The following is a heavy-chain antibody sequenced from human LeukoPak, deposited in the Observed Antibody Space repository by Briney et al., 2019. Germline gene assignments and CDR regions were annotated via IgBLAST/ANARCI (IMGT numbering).Heavy chain of an antibody. D-gene: IGHD6-19*01. V-gene: IGHV4-31*03. CDR2: IYYSGST. CDR1: GGSISSGCYC. CDR3: ARDLHSSGFFDY. Sequence: PSETLSLTCTVSGGSISSGCYCWSWLRQHPGKGLEWIGYIYYSGSTYYNPSLKSRVTISVDTSKNQFSLKLSSATAADTAVYYCARDLHSSGFFDYWGQGTLVTVSS. J-gene: IGHJ4*02.